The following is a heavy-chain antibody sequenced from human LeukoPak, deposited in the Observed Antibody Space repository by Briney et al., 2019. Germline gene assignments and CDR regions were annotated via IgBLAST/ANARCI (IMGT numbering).Heavy chain of an antibody. CDR3: ARPSSFLLATYFDY. J-gene: IGHJ4*02. CDR1: GGSIGSSSYY. CDR2: IYYSGST. D-gene: IGHD2-15*01. Sequence: SETLSLTCTVSGGSIGSSSYYWGWIRQPPGKGLEWIGSIYYSGSTYYNPSLKSRVTISVDTSKNQFSLKLSSVTAADTAVYYCARPSSFLLATYFDYWGQGTLVTVSS. V-gene: IGHV4-39*01.